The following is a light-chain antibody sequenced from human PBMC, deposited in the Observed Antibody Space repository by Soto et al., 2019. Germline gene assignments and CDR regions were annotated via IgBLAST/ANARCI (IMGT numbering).Light chain of an antibody. Sequence: QSALTQPASVSGSPGQSITISCTGTSSDVGSYNRVSWYQQPPGTAPKLIIYEVRNRPSGVSNRFSGSKSGNTAYLTISGLQAEDEADYFCNSCTTSSTYVFGTGTKVTVL. CDR3: NSCTTSSTYV. CDR1: SSDVGSYNR. V-gene: IGLV2-14*01. J-gene: IGLJ1*01. CDR2: EVR.